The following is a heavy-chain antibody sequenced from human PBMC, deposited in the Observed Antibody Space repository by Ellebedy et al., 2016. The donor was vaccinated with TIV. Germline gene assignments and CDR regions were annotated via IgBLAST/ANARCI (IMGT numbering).Heavy chain of an antibody. J-gene: IGHJ5*02. CDR1: GFSFRSYW. CDR3: SRGGSYGDYAVQVNSWFDR. V-gene: IGHV3-7*04. Sequence: GGSLRLSCVASGFSFRSYWMSWVRQAPGQGLEWVAHIYQDRSTPYYVAYVTGRFTISRENAKNSLFLQMNSLRVEDTAVYYCSRGGSYGDYAVQVNSWFDRWGRGTLVSVSS. CDR2: IYQDRSTP. D-gene: IGHD3-16*01.